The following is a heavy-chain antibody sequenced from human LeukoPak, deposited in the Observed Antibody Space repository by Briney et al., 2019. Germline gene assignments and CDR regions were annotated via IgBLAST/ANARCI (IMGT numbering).Heavy chain of an antibody. V-gene: IGHV3-33*03. CDR1: GFTFSSYG. CDR2: IWYDGSNK. CDR3: AKDSSPYIVVVPAAISYYYGMDV. J-gene: IGHJ6*02. Sequence: GGSLRLSCAASGFTFSSYGMHWVRQAPGKGLEWVAVIWYDGSNKYYADSVKGRFTISRDNAKNSLYLQMNSLRAEDTALYYCAKDSSPYIVVVPAAISYYYGMDVWGQGTTVTVSS. D-gene: IGHD2-2*01.